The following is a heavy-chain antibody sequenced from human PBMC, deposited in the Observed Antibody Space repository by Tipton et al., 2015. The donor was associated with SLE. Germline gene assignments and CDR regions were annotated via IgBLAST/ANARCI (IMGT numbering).Heavy chain of an antibody. V-gene: IGHV4-59*02. CDR2: IYYSGST. CDR3: AREGAIHY. Sequence: LRLSCAASGFTVSSNYMSWVRQAPGKGLEWIGRIYYSGSTYYNPSLKSRVTISVDKSKNQFSLKLSSVTAADTAVYYCAREGAIHYWGQGTLVTVSS. D-gene: IGHD4/OR15-4a*01. J-gene: IGHJ4*02. CDR1: GFTVSSNY.